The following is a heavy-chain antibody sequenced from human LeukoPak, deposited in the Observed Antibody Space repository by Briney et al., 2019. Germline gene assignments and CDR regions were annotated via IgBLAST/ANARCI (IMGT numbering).Heavy chain of an antibody. CDR1: GGTFSSYA. V-gene: IGHV1-69*05. Sequence: SVKVSCKASGGTFSSYAISWVRQAPGQGLEWMGGIIPIFGTANYAQKFQGRVTITTDESTNTAYMELSSLRSEDTAVYYCARDNYAGANWFDPWGQGTLVTVSS. CDR2: IIPIFGTA. D-gene: IGHD1-7*01. CDR3: ARDNYAGANWFDP. J-gene: IGHJ5*02.